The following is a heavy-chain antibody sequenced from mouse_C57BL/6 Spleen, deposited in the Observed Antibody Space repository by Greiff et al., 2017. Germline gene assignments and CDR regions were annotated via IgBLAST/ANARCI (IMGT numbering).Heavy chain of an antibody. J-gene: IGHJ4*01. Sequence: QVQLQQPGAELVMPGASVKLSCKASGYTFTSYWMHWVKQRPGQGLEWIGEIDPSDSYTNYNQKFKGKSTLTVDKSSSTAYMQLSSLTSEDSAVYYCARGEYGNSPMDDGGQGTSVNVSS. D-gene: IGHD2-10*02. CDR2: IDPSDSYT. CDR1: GYTFTSYW. CDR3: ARGEYGNSPMDD. V-gene: IGHV1-69*01.